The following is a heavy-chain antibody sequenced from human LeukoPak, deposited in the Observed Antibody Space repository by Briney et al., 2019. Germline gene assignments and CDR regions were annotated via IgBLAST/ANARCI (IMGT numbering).Heavy chain of an antibody. CDR2: IYHSGST. J-gene: IGHJ4*02. V-gene: IGHV4-30-2*01. D-gene: IGHD6-6*01. CDR1: GGSISSGGYY. CDR3: ARGPGGSSSSDFDY. Sequence: SETLSLTCTVSGGSISSGGYYWSWIRQPPGKGLEWIGYIYHSGSTYYNPSLKSRVTISVDRSKNQFSLKLSSVTAADTAVYYCARGPGGSSSSDFDYWGQGTLVTVSS.